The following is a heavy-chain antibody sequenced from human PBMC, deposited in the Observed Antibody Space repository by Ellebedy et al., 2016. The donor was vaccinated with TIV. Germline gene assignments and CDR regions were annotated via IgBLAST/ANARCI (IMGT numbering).Heavy chain of an antibody. CDR2: IRSKANSYVT. D-gene: IGHD1-26*01. V-gene: IGHV3-73*01. CDR3: TPTGGSYPGVDY. J-gene: IGHJ4*02. CDR1: GFTFSGSA. Sequence: GESLKIPCAASGFTFSGSAMHWVRQTSGKGLEWVGRIRSKANSYVTAYAASVKGRFTIPRDDSKNTAYLQMNRLKTEDTAVYYCTPTGGSYPGVDYWGQGTLVTVSS.